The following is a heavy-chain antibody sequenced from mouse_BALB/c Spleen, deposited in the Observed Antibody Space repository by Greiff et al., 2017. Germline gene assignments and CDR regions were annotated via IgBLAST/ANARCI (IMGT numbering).Heavy chain of an antibody. J-gene: IGHJ2*01. V-gene: IGHV5-17*02. Sequence: EVNVVESGGGLVQPGGSRKLSCAASGFTFSSFGMHWVRQAPEKGLEWVAYISSGSSTIYYADTVKGRFTISRDNPKNTLFLQMTSLRSEDTAMYYCARDFDYWGQGTTLTVSS. CDR1: GFTFSSFG. CDR3: ARDFDY. CDR2: ISSGSSTI.